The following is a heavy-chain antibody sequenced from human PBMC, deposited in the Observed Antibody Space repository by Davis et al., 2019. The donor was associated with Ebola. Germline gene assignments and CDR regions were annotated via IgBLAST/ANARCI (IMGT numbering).Heavy chain of an antibody. CDR3: AKGLTTVTTAYFDY. J-gene: IGHJ4*02. Sequence: GESLKISCAASGFTFSSYGMHWVRQAPGKGLEWVAVISYDGSNKYYADSVKGRFTISRDNSKNTLYLQMNSLRAEDTAVYYCAKGLTTVTTAYFDYWGQGTLVTASS. V-gene: IGHV3-30*18. CDR1: GFTFSSYG. D-gene: IGHD4-17*01. CDR2: ISYDGSNK.